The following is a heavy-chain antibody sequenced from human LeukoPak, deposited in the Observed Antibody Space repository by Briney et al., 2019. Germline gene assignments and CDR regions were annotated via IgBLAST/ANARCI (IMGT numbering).Heavy chain of an antibody. V-gene: IGHV3-7*01. Sequence: GGSLRLSCAASGFTFSSYAMSWVRQAPGKGLEWVANIKQDGSEKYYVDSVKGRFTISRDNAKNSLYLQMNSLRAEDTAVYYCARDVFEYWGPFYYYGMDVWGQGTTVTVSS. CDR3: ARDVFEYWGPFYYYGMDV. D-gene: IGHD7-27*01. CDR1: GFTFSSYA. CDR2: IKQDGSEK. J-gene: IGHJ6*02.